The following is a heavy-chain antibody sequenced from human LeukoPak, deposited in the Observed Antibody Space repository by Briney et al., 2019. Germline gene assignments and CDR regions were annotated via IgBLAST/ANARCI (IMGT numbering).Heavy chain of an antibody. CDR1: GGTFSSYA. CDR3: ARGGDRFLEWLYFDY. J-gene: IGHJ4*02. D-gene: IGHD3-3*01. Sequence: ASVKVSCRASGGTFSSYAISWVRQAPGQGLEWMGGIIPIFGTANYAQKFQGRVTITTDESTSTAYMELSSLRSEDTAVYYCARGGDRFLEWLYFDYWGQGTPVTVSS. CDR2: IIPIFGTA. V-gene: IGHV1-69*05.